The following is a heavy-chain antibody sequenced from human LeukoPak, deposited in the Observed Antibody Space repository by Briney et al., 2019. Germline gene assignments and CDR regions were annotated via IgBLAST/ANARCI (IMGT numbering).Heavy chain of an antibody. CDR1: GFTFSSYE. CDR3: AKFGSLTSYYYYYYMDV. J-gene: IGHJ6*03. CDR2: ISSSGSTI. V-gene: IGHV3-48*03. D-gene: IGHD1-14*01. Sequence: GGSLRLSCAASGFTFSSYEMNWVRQAPGKGLEWVSYISSSGSTIYYADSVKGRFTISRDNAKNSLYLQMNSLRAEDTAVYYCAKFGSLTSYYYYYYMDVWGKGTTVTISS.